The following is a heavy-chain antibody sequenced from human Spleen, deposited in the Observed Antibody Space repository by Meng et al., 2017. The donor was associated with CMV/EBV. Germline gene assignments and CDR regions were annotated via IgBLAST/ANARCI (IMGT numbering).Heavy chain of an antibody. Sequence: QLQLQGAGPGLVKPSETLSLTCTVSGGSISSSSYYWGWIRQPPGKGLEWIGSIYYSGSTYYNPSLKSRVTISVDTSKNQFSLKLSSVTAADTAVYYCARVLPLNRRFDYWGQGTLVTVSS. CDR3: ARVLPLNRRFDY. V-gene: IGHV4-39*07. J-gene: IGHJ4*02. CDR2: IYYSGST. CDR1: GGSISSSSYY.